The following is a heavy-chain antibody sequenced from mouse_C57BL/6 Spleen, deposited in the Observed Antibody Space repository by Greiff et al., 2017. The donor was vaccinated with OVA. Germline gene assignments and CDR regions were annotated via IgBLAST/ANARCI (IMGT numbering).Heavy chain of an antibody. Sequence: QVQLKESGAELVKPGASVKLSCKASGYTFTEYTIHWVKQRSGQGLEWIGWFYPGSGSIKYNEKFKDKATLTADKSSSTVYMELSRLTSEDSAVYFCARHEGEGPTGHYCDYWGQGTTLTVSS. D-gene: IGHD4-1*02. V-gene: IGHV1-62-2*01. CDR1: GYTFTEYT. J-gene: IGHJ2*01. CDR2: FYPGSGSI. CDR3: ARHEGEGPTGHYCDY.